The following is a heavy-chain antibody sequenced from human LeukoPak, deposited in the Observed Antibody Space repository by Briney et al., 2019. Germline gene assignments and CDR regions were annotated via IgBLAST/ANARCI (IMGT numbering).Heavy chain of an antibody. V-gene: IGHV3-23*01. CDR1: GFTFSSYA. J-gene: IGHJ5*02. D-gene: IGHD3-3*01. Sequence: GGSLRLSCAASGFTFSSYAMSWVRQAPGKGLEWVSAISGSGGSTYYADSVKGRFTISRDNSKNTLYLQMNSLRAEDTAVYYRAKDLDYDFWSGPSSWFDPWGQGTLVTVSS. CDR2: ISGSGGST. CDR3: AKDLDYDFWSGPSSWFDP.